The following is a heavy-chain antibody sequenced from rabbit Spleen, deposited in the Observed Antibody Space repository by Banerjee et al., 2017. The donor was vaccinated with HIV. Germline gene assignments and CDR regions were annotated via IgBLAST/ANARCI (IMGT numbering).Heavy chain of an antibody. CDR1: GFDFSTYS. V-gene: IGHV1S7*01. CDR3: AREDVGGSISL. Sequence: QLVESGGGLVQPGGSLKLSCKASGFDFSTYSMSWVRQAPGKGLEWIGYIVPIFGVTYYANWVNGRFTISSHNAQNTVDLQMNSLTAADTATYFCAREDVGGSISLWGPGTLVTVS. J-gene: IGHJ4*01. D-gene: IGHD1-1*01. CDR2: IVPIFGVT.